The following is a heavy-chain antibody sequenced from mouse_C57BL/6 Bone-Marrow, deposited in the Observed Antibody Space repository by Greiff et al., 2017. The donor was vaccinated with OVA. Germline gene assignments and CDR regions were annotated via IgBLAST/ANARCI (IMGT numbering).Heavy chain of an antibody. Sequence: QVQLKQPGAELVRPGTSVKLSCKASGYTFTSYWMHWVKQRPGQGLEWIGVLDPSDSYTKYNQKFKGKATLTVETSSSPAYLQRRSLTSEDSAVYYCARDYSNPCDYWGQGTTLTVSS. D-gene: IGHD2-5*01. V-gene: IGHV1-59*01. CDR2: LDPSDSYT. J-gene: IGHJ2*01. CDR1: GYTFTSYW. CDR3: ARDYSNPCDY.